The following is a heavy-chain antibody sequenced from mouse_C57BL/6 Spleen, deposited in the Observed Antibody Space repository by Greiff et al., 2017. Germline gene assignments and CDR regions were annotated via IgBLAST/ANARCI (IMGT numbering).Heavy chain of an antibody. D-gene: IGHD6-1*01. CDR1: GYTFTDYY. CDR3: ARRGPHWYFDV. CDR2: INPNNGGT. Sequence: EVKLQQSGPELVKPGASVKISCKASGYTFTDYYMNWVKQSHGKSLEWIGDINPNNGGTSYNQKFKGKATLTVDKSSSTAYMELRSLTSEDSAVYYCARRGPHWYFDVWGTGTTVTVSS. V-gene: IGHV1-26*01. J-gene: IGHJ1*03.